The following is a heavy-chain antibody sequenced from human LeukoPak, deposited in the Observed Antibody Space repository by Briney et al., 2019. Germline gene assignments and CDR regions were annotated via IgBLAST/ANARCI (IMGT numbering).Heavy chain of an antibody. CDR2: MNPNSGNT. CDR1: GYTFTSYD. Sequence: ASVKVSCKASGYTFTSYDINWVRQATGQGLEWMGWMNPNSGNTGYAQKFQGRVTMTRNTSISTAYMELSSLRSEDTAVYYCARVGCSNGAFDYWGQGTLVTVSS. J-gene: IGHJ4*02. D-gene: IGHD4-11*01. CDR3: ARVGCSNGAFDY. V-gene: IGHV1-8*01.